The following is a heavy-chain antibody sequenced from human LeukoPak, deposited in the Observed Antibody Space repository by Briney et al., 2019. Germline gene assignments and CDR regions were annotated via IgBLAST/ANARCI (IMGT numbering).Heavy chain of an antibody. CDR2: IWYDGSNK. V-gene: IGHV3-33*01. Sequence: GGSLRLSCAASGFTFSSYIIHWVRQAPGKGLEWVAVIWYDGSNKYYADSVKGRFTISRDNSKNTLYLQMNSLRAEDTAVYYCARGFPITMGRGGAFDYLGQASKLTVCS. D-gene: IGHD3-10*01. CDR3: ARGFPITMGRGGAFDY. CDR1: GFTFSSYI. J-gene: IGHJ4*02.